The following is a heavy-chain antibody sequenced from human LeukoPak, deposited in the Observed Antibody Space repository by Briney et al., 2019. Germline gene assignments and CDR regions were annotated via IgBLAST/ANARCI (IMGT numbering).Heavy chain of an antibody. D-gene: IGHD2-2*01. CDR3: ARVSVVPAAMGTWFDP. CDR1: GYTFTSYA. V-gene: IGHV1-69*13. Sequence: GASVKVSCKASGYTFTSYAISWVRQAPGQGLEWMGGIIPIFGTANYAQKFQGRVTITADESTSTAYMELSSLRSEDTAVYYCARVSVVPAAMGTWFDPWGQGTLVTVSS. J-gene: IGHJ5*02. CDR2: IIPIFGTA.